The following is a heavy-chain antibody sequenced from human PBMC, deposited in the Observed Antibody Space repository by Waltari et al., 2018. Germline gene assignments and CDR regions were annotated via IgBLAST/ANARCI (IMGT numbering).Heavy chain of an antibody. CDR2: SWYDGRNI. CDR3: ARDGLGGRWAEDYFDY. J-gene: IGHJ4*02. Sequence: QVQLVESGGGVVQPGRSLRLSCTASGFIFSSYGMHWVRQAPGKGLEWVGVSWYDGRNIYYADAVKGQFTISRDNARNTLYLQMISLRADDTAVYYCARDGLGGRWAEDYFDYWGQGTLVTVSS. D-gene: IGHD3-16*01. CDR1: GFIFSSYG. V-gene: IGHV3-33*01.